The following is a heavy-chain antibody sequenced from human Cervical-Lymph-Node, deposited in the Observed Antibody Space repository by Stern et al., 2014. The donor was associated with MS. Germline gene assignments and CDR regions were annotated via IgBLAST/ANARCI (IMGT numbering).Heavy chain of an antibody. D-gene: IGHD3-22*01. V-gene: IGHV4-39*01. CDR2: IFYGGSP. CDR3: ARQPSGSGYY. J-gene: IGHJ4*02. Sequence: QVQLQESGPGLVKPSETLSLTCTVSGGSISSSSYYWGWIRQPPGKGLEWIGSIFYGGSPSYNPSLKSRVTISVDTSKTQFPLKLSSVTAADTAVYYCARQPSGSGYYWGQGTLVTVSS. CDR1: GGSISSSSYY.